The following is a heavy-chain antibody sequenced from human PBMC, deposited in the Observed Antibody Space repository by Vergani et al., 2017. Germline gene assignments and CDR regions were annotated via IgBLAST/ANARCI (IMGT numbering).Heavy chain of an antibody. CDR1: GFTFDDYV. J-gene: IGHJ4*02. Sequence: EVQLVESGGVVVQPGGSPRLSCAASGFTFDDYVMHWVRQAPGKGLEWVSLITWDGGSTYYADSVKGRFTISRDNSKNSLYLQMNSLRAEDTALYYCAKGLVGTTSLFDYWGQGTLVTVSS. D-gene: IGHD1-26*01. V-gene: IGHV3-43D*04. CDR3: AKGLVGTTSLFDY. CDR2: ITWDGGST.